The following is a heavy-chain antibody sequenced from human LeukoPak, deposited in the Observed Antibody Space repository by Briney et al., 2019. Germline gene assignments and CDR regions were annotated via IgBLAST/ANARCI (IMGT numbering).Heavy chain of an antibody. J-gene: IGHJ5*02. CDR1: GFTFSTYA. V-gene: IGHV3-30-3*01. CDR2: ISSDGSNN. D-gene: IGHD6-19*01. CDR3: ARARGQWPTNWFDP. Sequence: PGGSLGLSCAASGFTFSTYAMHWVRQAPGKGLEWVALISSDGSNNLYADSVKGRFTISRDNSKNTLYLQMNSLRAEDTSVYYCARARGQWPTNWFDPWGQGTLVTVSS.